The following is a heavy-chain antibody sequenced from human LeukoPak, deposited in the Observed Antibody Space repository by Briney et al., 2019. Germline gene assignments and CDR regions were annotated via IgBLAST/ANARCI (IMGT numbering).Heavy chain of an antibody. D-gene: IGHD3-22*01. J-gene: IGHJ4*02. CDR2: IYYSGST. CDR3: ARQDRYYYDSSGPDY. Sequence: SETLSLTCTVSGGSISGLSWNWIRQPPGKGLEWIGSIYYSGSTYYNPSLKSRVTISVDTSKNQFSLKLSSVTAADTAVYYCARQDRYYYDSSGPDYWGQGTLVTVSS. CDR1: GGSISGLS. V-gene: IGHV4-59*05.